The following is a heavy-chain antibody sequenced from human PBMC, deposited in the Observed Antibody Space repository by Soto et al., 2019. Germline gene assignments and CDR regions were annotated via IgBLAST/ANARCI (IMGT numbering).Heavy chain of an antibody. CDR2: IRSKAYGGTT. D-gene: IGHD6-13*01. J-gene: IGHJ6*02. CDR3: TRGSCRGASCSWNYYYGMDV. Sequence: GGSLRLSCTASGFTFGDYAMSWVRQAPGKGLEWVGFIRSKAYGGTTEYAASVKGRFTISRDDSKSIAYLQMNSLKTEDTAVYYCTRGSCRGASCSWNYYYGMDVWGQGTTVTVSS. CDR1: GFTFGDYA. V-gene: IGHV3-49*04.